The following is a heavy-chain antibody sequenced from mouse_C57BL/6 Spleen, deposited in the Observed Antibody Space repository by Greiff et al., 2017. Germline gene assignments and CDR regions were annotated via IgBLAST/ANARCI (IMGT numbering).Heavy chain of an antibody. CDR3: ARSDYDGHYYAMDY. Sequence: EVQLQQSGPELVKPGASVKIPCKASGYTFTDYNMDWVKQSHGKSLEWIGDINPNNGGTIYNQKFKGKATLTVDKSSSTAYMELRSLTSEDTAVYYCARSDYDGHYYAMDYWGQGTSVTVSS. CDR1: GYTFTDYN. CDR2: INPNNGGT. D-gene: IGHD2-4*01. V-gene: IGHV1-18*01. J-gene: IGHJ4*01.